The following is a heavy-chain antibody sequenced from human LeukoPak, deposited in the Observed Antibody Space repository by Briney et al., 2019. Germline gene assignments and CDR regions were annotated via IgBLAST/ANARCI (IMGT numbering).Heavy chain of an antibody. J-gene: IGHJ3*02. CDR2: INWNGGST. D-gene: IGHD3-10*01. CDR3: ARDFHEVYYYGSGNAFDI. CDR1: GFTFDDYG. V-gene: IGHV3-20*04. Sequence: GGSLRLSCAASGFTFDDYGMSWVRQAPGKGLEWASGINWNGGSTGYADSVKGRFTISRDNAKNSLYLQMNSLRAEDTALYYCARDFHEVYYYGSGNAFDIWGQGTMVTVSS.